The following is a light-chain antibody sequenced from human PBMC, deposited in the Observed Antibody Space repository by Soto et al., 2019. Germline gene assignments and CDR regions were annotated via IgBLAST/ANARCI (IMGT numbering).Light chain of an antibody. V-gene: IGKV3-15*01. CDR2: DAS. CDR1: QSIGST. CDR3: QQYHNWPA. Sequence: EIVMTQSPATLSLSPGERATLSCRASQSIGSTLAWYQQKPGQTPRLLIYDASTRATGIPARFSGSGSGTEFTLTISSLQSEDFAIYYCQQYHNWPAFGQGTKVDI. J-gene: IGKJ1*01.